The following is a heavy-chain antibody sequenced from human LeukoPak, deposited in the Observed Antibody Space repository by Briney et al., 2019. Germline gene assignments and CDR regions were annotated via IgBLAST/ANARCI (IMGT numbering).Heavy chain of an antibody. CDR1: GGSIISNNHY. D-gene: IGHD3-22*01. Sequence: KPSETLSLTCTVSGGSIISNNHYWGWTRQPPGKGLEWFRSISYSGGTAYNPSLRSRVTISVDTSKNQFSLKVNSVTAADTAVYYCAREVEYYDSSGYRPHAFDIWGQGTLVTVSA. V-gene: IGHV4-39*02. CDR2: ISYSGGT. J-gene: IGHJ3*02. CDR3: AREVEYYDSSGYRPHAFDI.